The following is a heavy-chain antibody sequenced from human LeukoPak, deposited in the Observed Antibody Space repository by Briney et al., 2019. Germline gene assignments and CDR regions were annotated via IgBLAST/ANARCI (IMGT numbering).Heavy chain of an antibody. V-gene: IGHV4-59*01. CDR2: IYYSGST. Sequence: SETLSLTCTVSGGSISSYYWNWIRQPPGKGLEWLGYIYYSGSTNYNPSLKGRGTISLDTSKNQFSLQLSSVTAADTAVYYCARGHPPYSNPKFDYWGQGIRVTVSS. J-gene: IGHJ4*02. CDR1: GGSISSYY. D-gene: IGHD4-11*01. CDR3: ARGHPPYSNPKFDY.